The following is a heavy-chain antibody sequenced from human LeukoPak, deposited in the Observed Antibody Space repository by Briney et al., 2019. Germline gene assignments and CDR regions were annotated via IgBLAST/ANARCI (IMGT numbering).Heavy chain of an antibody. V-gene: IGHV3-21*01. Sequence: PGGSLRLPCAASGFTFSSYSMNWVRQAPGKGLEWVSSISSSSSYIYYADSVKGRFTISRDNAKNSLYLQMNSLRAEDTAVYYCAREPALNTAPQVYYYYYMDVWGKGTTVTVSS. D-gene: IGHD5-18*01. CDR3: AREPALNTAPQVYYYYYMDV. J-gene: IGHJ6*03. CDR1: GFTFSSYS. CDR2: ISSSSSYI.